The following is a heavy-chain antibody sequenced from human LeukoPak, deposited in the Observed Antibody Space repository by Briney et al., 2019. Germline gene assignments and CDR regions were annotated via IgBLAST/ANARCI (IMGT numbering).Heavy chain of an antibody. CDR2: IIPIFGTA. V-gene: IGHV1-69*01. J-gene: IGHJ4*02. CDR1: GGTFSSYA. Sequence: ASVKVSCEASGGTFSSYAISWVRQAPGQGLEWMGGIIPIFGTANYAQKFQGRVTITADESTSTAYMELSSLRSEGTAVYYCARERGYCSGGSCYSLDYWGQGTLVTVSS. D-gene: IGHD2-15*01. CDR3: ARERGYCSGGSCYSLDY.